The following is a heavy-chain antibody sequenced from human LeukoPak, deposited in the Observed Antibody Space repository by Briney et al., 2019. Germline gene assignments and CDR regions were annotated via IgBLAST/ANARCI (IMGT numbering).Heavy chain of an antibody. V-gene: IGHV4-61*02. Sequence: SETLSLTCTVSGGSISSGSHYWSWIRQPAGKGLEWIGRIYTSGSTDYNPSLKSRVTISLDTSKNQISLNLISVTAADTAVYYCARRGDVWGKGTTVTISS. CDR2: IYTSGST. J-gene: IGHJ6*04. CDR3: ARRGDV. CDR1: GGSISSGSHY.